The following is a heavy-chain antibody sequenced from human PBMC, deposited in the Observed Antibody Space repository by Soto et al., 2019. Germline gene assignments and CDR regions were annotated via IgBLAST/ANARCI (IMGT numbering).Heavy chain of an antibody. Sequence: LSLTCTVSGGSISNYYWSWIRQPPGKGLEWIGYIYYSGSTNYNPSLKSRVTISVDTSKNQFSLKLSSVTAADTAVYYCARGYRSLDYWGQGTLVTVLL. J-gene: IGHJ4*02. V-gene: IGHV4-59*01. D-gene: IGHD4-4*01. CDR1: GGSISNYY. CDR2: IYYSGST. CDR3: ARGYRSLDY.